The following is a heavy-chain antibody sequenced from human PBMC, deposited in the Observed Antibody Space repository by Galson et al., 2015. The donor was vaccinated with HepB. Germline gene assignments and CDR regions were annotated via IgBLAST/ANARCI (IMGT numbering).Heavy chain of an antibody. J-gene: IGHJ4*02. Sequence: SLRLSCAASGFTFSSHWMSWVRQAPGKGLEWVAVISNDGTQKYYADSVKGRFTISRDNSKNTLYLQMNSLRAEDTAVYYCAREITAHFELDYWGQGALVTVSS. D-gene: IGHD3-9*01. CDR3: AREITAHFELDY. CDR1: GFTFSSHW. V-gene: IGHV3-30*03. CDR2: ISNDGTQK.